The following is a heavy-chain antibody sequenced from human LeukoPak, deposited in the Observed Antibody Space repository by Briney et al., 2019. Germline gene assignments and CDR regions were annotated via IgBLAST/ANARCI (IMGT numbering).Heavy chain of an antibody. Sequence: ASVKVSRKASGYTFTGYYMHWVRQAPGQGLEWMGWINPNSGGTNYAQKFQGRVTMTRDTSISTAYMELSRLRSDDTAVYYCARLVRVGSGSYYGNWFDPWGQGTLVTVSS. V-gene: IGHV1-2*02. CDR2: INPNSGGT. CDR3: ARLVRVGSGSYYGNWFDP. J-gene: IGHJ5*02. D-gene: IGHD1-26*01. CDR1: GYTFTGYY.